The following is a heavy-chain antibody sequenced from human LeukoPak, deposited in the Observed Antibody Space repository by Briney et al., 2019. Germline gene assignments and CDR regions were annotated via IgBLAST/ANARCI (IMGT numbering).Heavy chain of an antibody. D-gene: IGHD5-24*01. CDR1: GFTFSSYW. CDR3: AGVLIATNWFDP. V-gene: IGHV3-74*01. CDR2: INSDGSST. J-gene: IGHJ5*02. Sequence: GGSLRLSCAASGFTFSSYWMHWVRQAPGKGLVWVSRINSDGSSTSYADSVKGRFTISRDNAKNTLYLQMNSLRAEDTAVYYCAGVLIATNWFDPWGQGTLVTVSS.